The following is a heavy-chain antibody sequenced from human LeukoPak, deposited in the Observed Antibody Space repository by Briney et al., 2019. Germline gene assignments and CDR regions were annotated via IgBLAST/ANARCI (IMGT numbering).Heavy chain of an antibody. CDR2: IIPIFGTA. J-gene: IGHJ4*02. V-gene: IGHV1-69*05. CDR1: GGTFSSYA. D-gene: IGHD3-22*01. Sequence: PVKVSCKASGGTFSSYAISWVRQAPGQGLEWMGGIIPIFGTANFAQKFQGRVTITTDESTSTAYMELSSLRSEDTAVYYCARDRDYYDSSGYYLDYWGQGTLVTVSS. CDR3: ARDRDYYDSSGYYLDY.